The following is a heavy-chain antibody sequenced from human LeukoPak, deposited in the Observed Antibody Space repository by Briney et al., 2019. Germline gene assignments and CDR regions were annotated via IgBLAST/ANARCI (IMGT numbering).Heavy chain of an antibody. J-gene: IGHJ4*02. V-gene: IGHV1-69*13. CDR3: ATGTPHYYDSSGYFLSGFDY. CDR1: GGTFSSYA. D-gene: IGHD3-22*01. Sequence: SVKVSCKASGGTFSSYAISWVRQAPGQGLQWMGGIIPIFGTANYAQKFQGRVTITADESTSTAYMELSSLRSEDTAVYYCATGTPHYYDSSGYFLSGFDYWGQGTLVTVSS. CDR2: IIPIFGTA.